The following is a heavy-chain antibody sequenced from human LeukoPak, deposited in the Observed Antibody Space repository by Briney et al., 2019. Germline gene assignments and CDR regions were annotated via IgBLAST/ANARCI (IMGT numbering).Heavy chain of an antibody. J-gene: IGHJ6*02. V-gene: IGHV4-34*01. D-gene: IGHD2-2*01. Sequence: SETLSLTCAVYGGSFSGYYWSWIRQTPGKGLEWIGEINHSGSTNYNPSLKSRVTISVDTSKNQFSLKLSSVTAADTAVYYCARGGSSTSYRLYYYYGMDVWGQGTTVTVSS. CDR3: ARGGSSTSYRLYYYYGMDV. CDR2: INHSGST. CDR1: GGSFSGYY.